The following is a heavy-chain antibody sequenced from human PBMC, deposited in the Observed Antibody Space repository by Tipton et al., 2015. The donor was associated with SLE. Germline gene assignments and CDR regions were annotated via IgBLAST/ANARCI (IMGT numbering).Heavy chain of an antibody. D-gene: IGHD3-3*01. CDR2: TYYRSKWYN. CDR3: ANLSRFLES. V-gene: IGHV6-1*01. CDR1: GDSVSSNSAA. J-gene: IGHJ4*02. Sequence: GLVKPSETLSLTCAISGDSVSSNSAAWNWIRQSPSRGLEWLGRTYYRSKWYNDYAVSVKSRITINPDTSKNQFSLKLSSVTAADTAVYYCANLSRFLESWGQGTLVTVSS.